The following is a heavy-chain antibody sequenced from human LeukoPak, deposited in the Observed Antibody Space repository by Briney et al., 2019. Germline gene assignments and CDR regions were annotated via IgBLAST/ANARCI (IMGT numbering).Heavy chain of an antibody. Sequence: PGGSLRLSCTASGFTFDDYAMSWVRQAPGKGLEWVGFIRSKAYGGTTEYAASVKGRFTISRDDSKSIAYLQMNSLKTEDTAVYYCTRGGSGSYYNVLVYYYYGMDVWGKGTTVTVSS. CDR2: IRSKAYGGTT. CDR1: GFTFDDYA. CDR3: TRGGSGSYYNVLVYYYYGMDV. J-gene: IGHJ6*04. D-gene: IGHD3-10*01. V-gene: IGHV3-49*04.